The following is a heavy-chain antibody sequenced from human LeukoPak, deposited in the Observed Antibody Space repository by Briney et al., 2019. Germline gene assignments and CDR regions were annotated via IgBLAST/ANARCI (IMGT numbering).Heavy chain of an antibody. CDR1: GGSFSGYY. J-gene: IGHJ5*02. CDR3: ARESAHNWFDP. V-gene: IGHV4-59*01. CDR2: IYYSGST. Sequence: PAETLSLTCAVYGGSFSGYYWSWIRQPPGKGLEWIGYIYYSGSTNYNPSLKSRVTISVDTSKNQFSLKLSSVTAADTAVYYCARESAHNWFDPWGQGTLVTVPS.